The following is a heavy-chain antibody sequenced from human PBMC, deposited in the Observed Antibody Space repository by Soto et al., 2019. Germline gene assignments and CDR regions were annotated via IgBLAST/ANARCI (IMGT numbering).Heavy chain of an antibody. CDR2: ISGSGGST. Sequence: GGSLRLSCAASGFTFSSYAMSWVRQAPGKGLEWVSAISGSGGSTYYADSVKGRFTISRDNSKNTLYLQMNSLRAEDTAVYYSAKARIFGEVIFDGELDYWGQGTLVTVSS. D-gene: IGHD3-3*02. J-gene: IGHJ4*02. V-gene: IGHV3-23*01. CDR3: AKARIFGEVIFDGELDY. CDR1: GFTFSSYA.